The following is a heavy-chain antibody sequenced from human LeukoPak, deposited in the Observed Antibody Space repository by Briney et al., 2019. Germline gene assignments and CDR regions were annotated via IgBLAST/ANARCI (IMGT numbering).Heavy chain of an antibody. CDR1: GGSISSGGYY. Sequence: SETLSLTCTVSGGSISSGGYYWSWLRQHPGTGLEWLGYIYYSGSTYYNPSLKSRVTISVDTSKNQFSLKLSSVTAADTAVYYCAGRGSSPRYYFDYWGQGTLVTVSS. CDR2: IYYSGST. J-gene: IGHJ4*02. CDR3: AGRGSSPRYYFDY. D-gene: IGHD1-26*01. V-gene: IGHV4-31*03.